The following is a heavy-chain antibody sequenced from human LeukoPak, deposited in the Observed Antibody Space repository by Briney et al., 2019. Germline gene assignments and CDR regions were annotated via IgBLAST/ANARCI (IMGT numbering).Heavy chain of an antibody. J-gene: IGHJ2*01. V-gene: IGHV3-48*03. CDR2: ISSSGSTI. Sequence: GGSLRLSCAASGFTFSSYEMNWVRQAPGKGLEWISYISSSGSTIYYADSVKGRFTISRDNSKNTLYLQMNTLRAEDTAVYCCAKGGSSTWYSGYFDLWGRGTLVTVSS. D-gene: IGHD6-13*01. CDR3: AKGGSSTWYSGYFDL. CDR1: GFTFSSYE.